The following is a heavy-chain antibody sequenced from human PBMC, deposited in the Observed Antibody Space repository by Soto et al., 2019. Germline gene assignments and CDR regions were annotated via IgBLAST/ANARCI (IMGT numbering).Heavy chain of an antibody. J-gene: IGHJ6*03. V-gene: IGHV4-34*01. CDR1: GGSFSGYY. CDR2: INHSGST. CDR3: ARVRSSSVFYYYYMDV. D-gene: IGHD6-6*01. Sequence: SETLSLTCAVYGGSFSGYYWGWIRQPPGKGLEWIGEINHSGSTNYNPSLKSRVTISVDTSKNQFSLKLSSVNAADTAVFFCARVRSSSVFYYYYMDVWGKGTTVTVSS.